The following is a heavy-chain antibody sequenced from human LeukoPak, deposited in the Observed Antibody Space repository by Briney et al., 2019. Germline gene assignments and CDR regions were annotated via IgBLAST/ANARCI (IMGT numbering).Heavy chain of an antibody. J-gene: IGHJ5*02. CDR1: GXSISSSSYR. D-gene: IGHD6-6*01. V-gene: IGHV4-39*01. Sequence: SETLSLNWTVSGXSISSSSYRWGWLRQPPGQGRESIGSICYSGSTFYNPSLKSRVTLSVDTSKNQFSLKLSSVTAADTAVYYCASLARGGNWFDPWGQGTLVTVSS. CDR3: ASLARGGNWFDP. CDR2: ICYSGST.